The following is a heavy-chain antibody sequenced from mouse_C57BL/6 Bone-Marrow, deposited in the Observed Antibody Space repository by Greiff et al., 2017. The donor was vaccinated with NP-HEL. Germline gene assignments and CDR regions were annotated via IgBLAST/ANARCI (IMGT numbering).Heavy chain of an antibody. CDR3: ARGGSGYVGYAMDY. V-gene: IGHV1-18*01. CDR2: INPNNGGT. J-gene: IGHJ4*01. Sequence: VQLQQSGPELVKPGASVKIPCKASGYTFTDYNMDWVKQSHGKSLEWIGDINPNNGGTIYNQKFKGKATLTVDKSSSTAYMELRSLTSEDTAVYYGARGGSGYVGYAMDYWGQGTSVTVSS. D-gene: IGHD3-2*02. CDR1: GYTFTDYN.